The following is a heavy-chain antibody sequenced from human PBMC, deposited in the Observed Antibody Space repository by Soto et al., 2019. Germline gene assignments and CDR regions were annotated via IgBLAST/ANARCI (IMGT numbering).Heavy chain of an antibody. V-gene: IGHV1-3*05. CDR3: ARSIVVVTALDY. Sequence: QVQLVQSGAEEKKPGASVKVSCKASGYTFTRYAMHWVRQAPGQRLEWMGWINAANGDTKYSQKFQGRVTITRDTSASIVYRELSSLRSEDTAVYYCARSIVVVTALDYWGQGTLVTVSS. J-gene: IGHJ4*02. D-gene: IGHD2-21*02. CDR1: GYTFTRYA. CDR2: INAANGDT.